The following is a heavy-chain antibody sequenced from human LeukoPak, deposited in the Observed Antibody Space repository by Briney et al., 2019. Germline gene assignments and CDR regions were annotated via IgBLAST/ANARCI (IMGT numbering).Heavy chain of an antibody. D-gene: IGHD3-16*02. CDR2: INHSGST. Sequence: SETLSLTCAVYGGSFSAYYWSCIRQPPGKGLEWIGEINHSGSTNYNPSLKSRVTISVDTSKNQFSLNLSSVTAADTAVYYCARRGQAGYLYWGQGTLVTVSS. V-gene: IGHV4-34*01. CDR1: GGSFSAYY. CDR3: ARRGQAGYLY. J-gene: IGHJ4*02.